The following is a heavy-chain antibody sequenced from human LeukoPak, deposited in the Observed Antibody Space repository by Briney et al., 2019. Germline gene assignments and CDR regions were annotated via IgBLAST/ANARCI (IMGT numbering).Heavy chain of an antibody. D-gene: IGHD3-16*01. V-gene: IGHV3-33*01. CDR3: ARARGPGPSDY. CDR1: GFTFSSYG. CDR2: IWYDGSNK. J-gene: IGHJ4*02. Sequence: GGSLRLSCAASGFTFSSYGMHWVRQAPGKGLEWVAVIWYDGSNKYYADSVKGRFTISRDNSKNTLYLQMNSLRAEDTAVYYCARARGPGPSDYWGQGTLVTVSS.